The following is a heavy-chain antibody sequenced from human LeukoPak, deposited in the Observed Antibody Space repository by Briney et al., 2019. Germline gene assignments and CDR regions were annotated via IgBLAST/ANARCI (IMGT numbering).Heavy chain of an antibody. Sequence: SQTLSLTCTVSGGSISSGDYYWSWIRQPPGKGLEWIGYTYYSGSTYYNPSLKSRVTISVDTSKNQFSLKLSSVTAADTAVYYCARDLLNEGNHLDYWGQGTLVTVSS. CDR3: ARDLLNEGNHLDY. CDR2: TYYSGST. V-gene: IGHV4-30-4*01. D-gene: IGHD4-23*01. J-gene: IGHJ4*02. CDR1: GGSISSGDYY.